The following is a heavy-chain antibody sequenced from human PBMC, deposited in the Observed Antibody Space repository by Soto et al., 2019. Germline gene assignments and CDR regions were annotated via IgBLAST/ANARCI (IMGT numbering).Heavy chain of an antibody. D-gene: IGHD2-15*01. CDR1: GYTFISYG. Sequence: QVQLVQSGAEVKKPGASVMVSCKASGYTFISYGISWVRQAPGQGLEWMGWISGYNGNTKYGQKLQGRVTMTTDTSTSTAYMELRSLRSDDTAVYYCARDLVAHIVDYWGQGTLVTVSS. J-gene: IGHJ4*02. CDR3: ARDLVAHIVDY. V-gene: IGHV1-18*01. CDR2: ISGYNGNT.